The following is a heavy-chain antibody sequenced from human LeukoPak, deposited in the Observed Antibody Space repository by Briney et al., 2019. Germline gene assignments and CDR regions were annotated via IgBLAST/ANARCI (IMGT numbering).Heavy chain of an antibody. CDR2: IYPGDSGT. D-gene: IGHD6-13*01. V-gene: IGHV5-51*01. CDR3: ARLGGSSWYSFDY. CDR1: GYSFTSYW. J-gene: IGHJ4*02. Sequence: GESLKISCKGSGYSFTSYWIGWVRQMPGKGLEWMGIIYPGDSGTRYSPSLSGQVTISAHKSISTASLQWSSLTASDTAMYYCARLGGSSWYSFDYWGQGTLVTVSS.